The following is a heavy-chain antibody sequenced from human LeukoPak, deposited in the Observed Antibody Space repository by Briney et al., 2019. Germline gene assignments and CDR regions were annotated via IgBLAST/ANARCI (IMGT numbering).Heavy chain of an antibody. CDR1: GFTFSSYG. Sequence: GGSLRLSCAASGFTFSSYGMHWVRQAPGKGLEWVAFIRYDGSNKYYADSVKGRFTISRDNSKNTLYLQMNSLRAEDTAVYYCAKDRSYGYGEPFDYWGQGTLVTVSS. D-gene: IGHD5-18*01. J-gene: IGHJ4*02. V-gene: IGHV3-30*02. CDR2: IRYDGSNK. CDR3: AKDRSYGYGEPFDY.